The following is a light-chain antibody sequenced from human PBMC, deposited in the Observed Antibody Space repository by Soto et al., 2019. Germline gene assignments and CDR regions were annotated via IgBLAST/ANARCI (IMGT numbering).Light chain of an antibody. V-gene: IGKV1-27*01. CDR2: EAS. CDR1: QDSSGH. J-gene: IGKJ1*01. Sequence: DIPVTQSPSSLSASVGDRVTITCRASQDSSGHLAWYQQKPGKVPKLLIYEASTLQSRVPSRFSASGSGTDFTLTISSLQPEDVATYYCQKYNGTPRTFGQGTKVELK. CDR3: QKYNGTPRT.